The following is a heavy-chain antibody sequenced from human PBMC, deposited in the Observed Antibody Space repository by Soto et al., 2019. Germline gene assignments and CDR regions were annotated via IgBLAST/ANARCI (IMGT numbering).Heavy chain of an antibody. J-gene: IGHJ4*02. D-gene: IGHD5-12*01. CDR3: ARNRYGGYDFDY. Sequence: QVQLQESGPGLVKPSGTLSLTCAVSSDSITRSNWWSWVRQSPGKGLEWIGEVSHSGSTNYIPSLKSRVTISVDKSRNQFSLRLNSVTAADTAVYYCARNRYGGYDFDYWGQGTLVTVSS. CDR1: SDSITRSNW. V-gene: IGHV4-4*02. CDR2: VSHSGST.